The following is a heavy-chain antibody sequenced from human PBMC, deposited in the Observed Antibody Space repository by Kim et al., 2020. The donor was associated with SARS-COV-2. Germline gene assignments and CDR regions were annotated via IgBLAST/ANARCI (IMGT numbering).Heavy chain of an antibody. D-gene: IGHD6-13*01. CDR1: GFTFSSYG. V-gene: IGHV3-33*01. CDR3: ARFLKLSGRAAAGSPPGY. J-gene: IGHJ4*02. CDR2: IWYDGSNK. Sequence: GGSLRLSCAASGFTFSSYGMHWVRQAPGKGLEWVAVIWYDGSNKYYADSVKGRFTISRDNSKNTLYLQMNSLRAEDTAVYYCARFLKLSGRAAAGSPPGYWGQGTLVTVSS.